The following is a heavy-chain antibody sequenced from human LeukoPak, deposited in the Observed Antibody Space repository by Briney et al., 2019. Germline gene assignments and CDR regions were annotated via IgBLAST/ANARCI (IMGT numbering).Heavy chain of an antibody. Sequence: GASVKVSCKASGYTFTGYYMHWVRQAPGQGLEWMGRINPNSGGTNYAQKFQGRVTMTRDTSISTAYKELSRLRSDDTAVYYCARDLVGYYGSGSYPSDYWGQGTLVTVSS. J-gene: IGHJ4*02. CDR1: GYTFTGYY. V-gene: IGHV1-2*06. D-gene: IGHD3-10*01. CDR3: ARDLVGYYGSGSYPSDY. CDR2: INPNSGGT.